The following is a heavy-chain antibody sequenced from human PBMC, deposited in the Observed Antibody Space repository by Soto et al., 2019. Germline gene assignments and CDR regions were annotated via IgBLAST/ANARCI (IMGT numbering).Heavy chain of an antibody. J-gene: IGHJ1*01. V-gene: IGHV4-39*01. CDR2: TFYSRST. CDR3: ATVMGGDDGSYFHQ. Sequence: QLQLQESGPGLVKPSETLSLSCTVSGGSIRSSSYHWAWIRQPPGKGLECIGNTFYSRSTNYNPSLKSRVTISVDTSKNQFALKLRSVTAADTAVYYCATVMGGDDGSYFHQWAQGTLVTFSS. D-gene: IGHD4-17*01. CDR1: GGSIRSSSYH.